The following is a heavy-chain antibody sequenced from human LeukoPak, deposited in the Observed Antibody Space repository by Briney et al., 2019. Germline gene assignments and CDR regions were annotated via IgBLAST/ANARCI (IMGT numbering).Heavy chain of an antibody. CDR3: ARETTVVPGDY. V-gene: IGHV4-59*01. Sequence: PSVTLSLTCTVSGGSISSYHWSWLPQPPGKGLEWIGYIYYSGSNNYNPSLKSRVTISVDTSKNQFSLKLSSVTAADTAVYYCARETTVVPGDYWGQGTLVTVSS. D-gene: IGHD3-10*01. CDR1: GGSISSYH. CDR2: IYYSGSN. J-gene: IGHJ4*02.